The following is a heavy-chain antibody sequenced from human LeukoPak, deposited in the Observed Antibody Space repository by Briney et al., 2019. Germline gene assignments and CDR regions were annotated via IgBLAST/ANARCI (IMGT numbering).Heavy chain of an antibody. D-gene: IGHD4-23*01. Sequence: GGSLRLSCAASGFTFSIYWMSWVRQAPGKGLEWVANIKQDGSEKYYVDSVKGRFTISRDNSKNTLYLQMNSLRAEDTAVYYCARRAGGYSHPYDYWGQGTLVTVSS. CDR1: GFTFSIYW. V-gene: IGHV3-7*03. CDR2: IKQDGSEK. J-gene: IGHJ4*02. CDR3: ARRAGGYSHPYDY.